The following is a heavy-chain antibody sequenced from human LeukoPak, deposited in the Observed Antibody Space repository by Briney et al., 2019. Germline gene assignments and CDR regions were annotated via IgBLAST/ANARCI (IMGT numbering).Heavy chain of an antibody. Sequence: ASVKVSCKASGYTFTSYGISWVRQAPGQGLEWMGWISAYNGNTNYAQKLQGRVTTTTDTSTSTAYMELRSLRSDDTAVYYCARERSWGGYSYGPPPPYYYYYGMDVWGQGTTVTVSS. V-gene: IGHV1-18*01. CDR2: ISAYNGNT. CDR1: GYTFTSYG. J-gene: IGHJ6*02. D-gene: IGHD5-18*01. CDR3: ARERSWGGYSYGPPPPYYYYYGMDV.